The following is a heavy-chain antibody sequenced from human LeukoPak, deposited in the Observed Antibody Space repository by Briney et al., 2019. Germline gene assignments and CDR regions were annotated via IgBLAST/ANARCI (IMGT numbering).Heavy chain of an antibody. J-gene: IGHJ4*02. CDR3: AKDRSPLWFGELLPIDY. V-gene: IGHV3-23*01. CDR2: ISGSGGST. D-gene: IGHD3-10*01. CDR1: GFTFSSYA. Sequence: AGGSLRLSCAASGFTFSSYAMSWVRQAPGKGLEWVSAISGSGGSTYYADSVKGRFTISRDNSKNTLYLQMNSLRAEDTAVYYCAKDRSPLWFGELLPIDYWGQGTLVTVSS.